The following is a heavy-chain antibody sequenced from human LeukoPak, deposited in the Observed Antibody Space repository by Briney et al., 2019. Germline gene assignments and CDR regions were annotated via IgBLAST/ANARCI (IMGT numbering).Heavy chain of an antibody. CDR3: ANKVPAFDY. V-gene: IGHV3-33*06. CDR1: GFTFSSYG. CDR2: IWYDGSNK. Sequence: QPGRSLRLSCAASGFTFSSYGMHWVRQAPGKGLEWVAVIWYDGSNKYYADSVKGRFTISRDNSKNTLYLQMNSLRAEDTAVYYCANKVPAFDYWGQGTLVTVSS. D-gene: IGHD2-2*01. J-gene: IGHJ4*02.